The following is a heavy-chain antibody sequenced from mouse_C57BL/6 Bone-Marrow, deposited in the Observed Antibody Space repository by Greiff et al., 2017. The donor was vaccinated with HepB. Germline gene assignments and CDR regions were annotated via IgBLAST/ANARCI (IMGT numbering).Heavy chain of an antibody. J-gene: IGHJ3*01. D-gene: IGHD2-4*01. CDR3: ARGYYDYDPFAY. Sequence: QVQLQQPGAELVMPGASVKLSCKASGYTFTCYCMHWVKQRPGQGLEWIGEIDPSDSYTNYNQKFKGKSTLTVDKSSSTAYMQLSSLTSEDSAVYYCARGYYDYDPFAYWGQGTLVTVSA. CDR2: IDPSDSYT. V-gene: IGHV1-69*01. CDR1: GYTFTCYC.